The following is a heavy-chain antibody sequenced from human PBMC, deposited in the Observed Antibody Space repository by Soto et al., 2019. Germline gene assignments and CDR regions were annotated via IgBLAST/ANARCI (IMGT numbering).Heavy chain of an antibody. V-gene: IGHV4-59*01. J-gene: IGHJ3*02. D-gene: IGHD3-16*02. Sequence: QVQLQESGPGLVKPSETLSLTCTVSGGSISSYYWSWIRQPPGKGLEWIGYIYYSGSTNYNPSLKSRVTISVYTSKNQFSLKLSSVTAADTAVYYCAREAYYDYIWGSYRHDAFDIWGQGTMVTVSS. CDR2: IYYSGST. CDR1: GGSISSYY. CDR3: AREAYYDYIWGSYRHDAFDI.